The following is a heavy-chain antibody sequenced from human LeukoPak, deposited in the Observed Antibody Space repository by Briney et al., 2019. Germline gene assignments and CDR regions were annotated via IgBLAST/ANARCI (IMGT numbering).Heavy chain of an antibody. CDR1: GFMFIGYG. V-gene: IGHV3-7*03. CDR2: IKQDGSEK. D-gene: IGHD3-10*01. J-gene: IGHJ4*02. CDR3: TRNHGELLPGADC. Sequence: PGGSLRLSCEASGFMFIGYGMHWVRQAPGKGLEWVANIKQDGSEKYYVDSVKGRFTISRDNAKNSLYLQMNSLKTEDTAVYYCTRNHGELLPGADCWGQGTLVTVSS.